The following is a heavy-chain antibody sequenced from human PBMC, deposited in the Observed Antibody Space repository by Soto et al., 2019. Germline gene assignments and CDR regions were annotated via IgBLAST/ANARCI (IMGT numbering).Heavy chain of an antibody. CDR3: AKDLWFGEGFGWFDP. V-gene: IGHV3-9*01. D-gene: IGHD3-10*01. J-gene: IGHJ5*02. CDR1: GFTFDDYA. CDR2: ISWNSGSI. Sequence: EVQLVESGGGLVQPGRSLRLSCAASGFTFDDYAMHWVRQAPGKGLEWVSGISWNSGSIGYADSVKGRFTISRDNAKNSLYLQMNSLRAEDTALYYCAKDLWFGEGFGWFDPWGQGTLVTVSS.